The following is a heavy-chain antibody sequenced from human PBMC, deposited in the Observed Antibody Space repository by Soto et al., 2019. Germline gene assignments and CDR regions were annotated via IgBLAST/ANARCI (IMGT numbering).Heavy chain of an antibody. D-gene: IGHD1-7*01. CDR3: ARTQLELCGYYYYMDV. V-gene: IGHV2-26*01. CDR2: MFSNDEK. J-gene: IGHJ6*03. CDR1: GFSLSNARMG. Sequence: QVTLKESGPVLVKPTETLTLTCTVSGFSLSNARMGVSWIRQPPGKALEWLAHMFSNDEKSYNTSLKSRLTISKDTSRSQVVLTMTNMDPVDTATYYCARTQLELCGYYYYMDVWGKGTTVTVSS.